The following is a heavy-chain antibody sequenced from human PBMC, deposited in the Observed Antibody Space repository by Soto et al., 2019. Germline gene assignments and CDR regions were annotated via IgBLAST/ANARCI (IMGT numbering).Heavy chain of an antibody. CDR2: ISYDGSNK. J-gene: IGHJ4*02. Sequence: QVQLVESGGGVVQPGRSLRLSCAASGFTFSSYGMHWVRQAPGKGLEWVAVISYDGSNKYYADSVKGRFTISRDNSKNTLYLRMNSLRAEDTAVYYCAKTMTTVTPFDYWGQGTLVTVYS. CDR1: GFTFSSYG. D-gene: IGHD4-17*01. CDR3: AKTMTTVTPFDY. V-gene: IGHV3-30*18.